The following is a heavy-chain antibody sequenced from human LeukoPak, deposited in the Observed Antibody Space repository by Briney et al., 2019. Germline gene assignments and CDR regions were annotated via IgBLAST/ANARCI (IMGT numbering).Heavy chain of an antibody. Sequence: GGSLRLSCAASGLTFSDYSMNWVRQAPGKGLEWISYVGISSGNTKYADSVKGRFTISGDKAKNSLYLQMNSLRVEDTAVYYCARDTKYAFDNWGQGTLVTASS. D-gene: IGHD2-2*01. CDR2: VGISSGNT. CDR3: ARDTKYAFDN. J-gene: IGHJ4*02. V-gene: IGHV3-48*01. CDR1: GLTFSDYS.